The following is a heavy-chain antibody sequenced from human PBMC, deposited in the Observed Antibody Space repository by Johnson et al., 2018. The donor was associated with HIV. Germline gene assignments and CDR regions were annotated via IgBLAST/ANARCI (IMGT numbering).Heavy chain of an antibody. CDR1: GFTFGDYA. V-gene: IGHV3-49*04. CDR3: TTCLRPKPLDAFDI. CDR2: IRSTTYGGTT. Sequence: VQLVESGGGLAQPGRSLRLYCTASGFTFGDYALSWVRQAPGKGLEWVGFIRSTTYGGTTEYAASVKGRFTISRDDSKSIAYLQMNSLKTEDTGVYYCTTCLRPKPLDAFDIWGQWTMVTVSS. D-gene: IGHD2-2*01. J-gene: IGHJ3*02.